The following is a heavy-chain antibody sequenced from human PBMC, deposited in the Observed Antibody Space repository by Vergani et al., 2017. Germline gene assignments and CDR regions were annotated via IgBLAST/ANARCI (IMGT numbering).Heavy chain of an antibody. Sequence: EVQLVESGGGLVQPGGSLRLSCAASGFTFSSYSMNWVRQAPGKGLEWVSYISSSSSTIYYADSVKGRFTISRDKSKNSLYLQMNSLRAEDTAVYYCARDLSGIVVVPSFDYWGRGALVTVSS. CDR3: ARDLSGIVVVPSFDY. CDR2: ISSSSSTI. D-gene: IGHD3-22*01. CDR1: GFTFSSYS. V-gene: IGHV3-48*01. J-gene: IGHJ4*02.